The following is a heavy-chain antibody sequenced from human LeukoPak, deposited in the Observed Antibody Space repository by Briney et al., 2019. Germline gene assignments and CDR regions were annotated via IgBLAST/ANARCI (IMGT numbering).Heavy chain of an antibody. CDR3: ARYPDYGAGSYYKPFDY. CDR2: IKQDGSQK. D-gene: IGHD3-10*01. CDR1: GFTLSTYW. V-gene: IGHV3-7*01. J-gene: IGHJ4*02. Sequence: GGSLRLSCAASGFTLSTYWMSWVRQAPGKGPEWVANIKQDGSQKLYVDSVKGRFTISRDNAKNSLFLQMNSLRVEDTAVYYCARYPDYGAGSYYKPFDYWGQGILVTVSS.